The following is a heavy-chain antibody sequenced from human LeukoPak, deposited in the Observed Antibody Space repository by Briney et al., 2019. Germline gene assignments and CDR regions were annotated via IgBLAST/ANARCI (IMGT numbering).Heavy chain of an antibody. J-gene: IGHJ4*02. CDR1: GGSFSGYY. CDR2: INHSGST. CDR3: ARSGSYPFRFDY. Sequence: SETPSLTCAVYGGSFSGYYWSWIRQPPGKGLEWIGEINHSGSTNYNPSLKSRVTISVDTSKNQFSLKLSSVTAADTAVYYCARSGSYPFRFDYWGQGTLVTVSS. V-gene: IGHV4-34*01. D-gene: IGHD1-26*01.